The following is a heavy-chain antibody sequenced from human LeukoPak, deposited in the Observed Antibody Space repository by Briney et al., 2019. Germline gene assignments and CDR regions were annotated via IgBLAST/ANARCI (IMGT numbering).Heavy chain of an antibody. CDR2: ISAYNGNT. J-gene: IGHJ3*02. Sequence: VASVKVSCKASGYTFTSYGISWVRQAPGQGLEWMGWISAYNGNTNYAQKLQGRVTMTTDTSTSTAYMELRSLRSDDTAVYYCARTTPIIVRGVMYRDAFDIWGQGTMVTVSS. CDR3: ARTTPIIVRGVMYRDAFDI. V-gene: IGHV1-18*01. CDR1: GYTFTSYG. D-gene: IGHD3-10*01.